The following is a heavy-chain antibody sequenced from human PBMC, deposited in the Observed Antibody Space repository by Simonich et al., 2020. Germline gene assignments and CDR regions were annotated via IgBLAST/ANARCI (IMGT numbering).Heavy chain of an antibody. CDR2: INPNSGGT. V-gene: IGHV1-2*06. CDR1: GYTFTGYY. CDR3: ARVPGIYYYYGMDV. D-gene: IGHD3-10*01. J-gene: IGHJ6*02. Sequence: GAEVKKPGASVKVSCTASGYTFTGYYMPWVRQAPGQGLEWMGRINPNSGGTNYAQKFQGRVTMTRDTSISTAYMELSRLRSDDTAVYYCARVPGIYYYYGMDVWGQGTTVTVSS.